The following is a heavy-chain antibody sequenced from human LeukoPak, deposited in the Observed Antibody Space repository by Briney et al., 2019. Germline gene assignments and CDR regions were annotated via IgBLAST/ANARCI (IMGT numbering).Heavy chain of an antibody. CDR1: GGTFSSYA. J-gene: IGHJ4*02. CDR2: IIPIFGTA. CDR3: ARDPDYYDSSGYYDY. V-gene: IGHV1-69*05. D-gene: IGHD3-22*01. Sequence: SVKVSCKASGGTFSSYAISWMRQAPGQGLEWMGRIIPIFGTANYAQKFQGRGTITTDESTSTAYMELSSLRSEDTAVYYCARDPDYYDSSGYYDYWGQGTLVTVSS.